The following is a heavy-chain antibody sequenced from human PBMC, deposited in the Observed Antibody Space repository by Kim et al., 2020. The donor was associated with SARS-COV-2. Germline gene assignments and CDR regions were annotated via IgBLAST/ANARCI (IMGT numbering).Heavy chain of an antibody. CDR3: ARRLSSSWASDY. Sequence: YYADSGKGRFTISRDISKNTLYLQMNGLRAEDTAVYYCARRLSSSWASDYWGQGTLVTVSS. V-gene: IGHV3-53*01. D-gene: IGHD6-13*01. J-gene: IGHJ4*02.